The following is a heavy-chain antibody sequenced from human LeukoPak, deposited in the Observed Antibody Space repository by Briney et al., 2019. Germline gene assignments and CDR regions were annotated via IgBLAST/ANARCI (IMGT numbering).Heavy chain of an antibody. J-gene: IGHJ6*03. V-gene: IGHV4-39*01. D-gene: IGHD4-11*01. Sequence: SETLSLTCTVSGGSISSSSYYWGWIRQPPGKGLEWIGSIYYSGSTYYNPSLKSRVTISVDTSKNQFSLKLSSVTAADTAVYYCARLCSNYYYYCMDVWGKGTTVTVSS. CDR3: ARLCSNYYYYCMDV. CDR1: GGSISSSSYY. CDR2: IYYSGST.